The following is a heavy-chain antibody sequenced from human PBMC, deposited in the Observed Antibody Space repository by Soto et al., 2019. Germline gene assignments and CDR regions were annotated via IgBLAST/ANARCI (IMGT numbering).Heavy chain of an antibody. V-gene: IGHV3-21*01. J-gene: IGHJ6*02. CDR1: GFTLRSYC. D-gene: IGHD3-10*01. CDR2: IRTTSNYI. CDR3: ARHAVRGGRDYYYGMDI. Sequence: GSLRLSCAASGFTLRSYCMNWVRQASGKGLEWVSSIRTTSNYIYYPDSVKGRFTISRDNAKNSLHLEMNSLRADDTAVYYCARHAVRGGRDYYYGMDIWGQGTTVTVSS.